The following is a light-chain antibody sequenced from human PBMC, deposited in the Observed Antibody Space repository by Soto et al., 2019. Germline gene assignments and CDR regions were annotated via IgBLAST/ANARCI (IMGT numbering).Light chain of an antibody. CDR2: LGS. Sequence: DIVMTQSPLSLPVTPGEPASISCRSSQSLLHSNGYNYLDWYLQKPGQSPQLLIYLGSNRASGVPDRFSGSGSGTDFTLKISRVAAEDVGVYYCMQALQNPATFGQGTKLEIK. J-gene: IGKJ2*01. CDR3: MQALQNPAT. V-gene: IGKV2-28*01. CDR1: QSLLHSNGYNY.